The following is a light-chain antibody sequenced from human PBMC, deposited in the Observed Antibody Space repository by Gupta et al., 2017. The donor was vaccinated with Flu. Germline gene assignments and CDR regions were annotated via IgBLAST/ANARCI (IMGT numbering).Light chain of an antibody. CDR1: SLRDCY. J-gene: IGLJ2*01. CDR3: NSRDSSGTPGVV. Sequence: GDSLRDCYASWYQQQPGQAPVLVIYGKNNRPSGIPGRFSGSSSGNTASLTITGAQAEDEADYYCNSRDSSGTPGVVFGVGTKLTVL. CDR2: GKN. V-gene: IGLV3-19*01.